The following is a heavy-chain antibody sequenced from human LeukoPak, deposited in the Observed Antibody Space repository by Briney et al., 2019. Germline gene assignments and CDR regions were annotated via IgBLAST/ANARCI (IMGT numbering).Heavy chain of an antibody. D-gene: IGHD3-3*01. V-gene: IGHV1-24*01. CDR1: GYTLTELS. CDR3: ATLGITIFGVLRKWFDP. CDR2: FDPEDGET. J-gene: IGHJ5*02. Sequence: GASVKVSCKVSGYTLTELSMHWVRQAPGKGLEWMGGFDPEDGETIYARKFQGRVTMTEDTSTDTAYMELSSLRSEDTAVYYCATLGITIFGVLRKWFDPWGQGTLVTVSS.